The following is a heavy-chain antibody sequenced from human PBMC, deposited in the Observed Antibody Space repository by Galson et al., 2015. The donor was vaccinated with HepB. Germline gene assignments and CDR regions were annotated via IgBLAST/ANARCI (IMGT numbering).Heavy chain of an antibody. V-gene: IGHV2-5*01. J-gene: IGHJ5*02. Sequence: PALVNPTQTLPLTCTFSGFSLSTSGVGVDWIRQPPGKALEWLALIYWNDDKSYSPSLKRRLTITKDTSKNQVVLTMTNMDPVDTATYYCAHNDFWSGYSPGNNWFDPWGQGTLVTVSS. CDR1: GFSLSTSGVG. CDR2: IYWNDDK. D-gene: IGHD3-3*01. CDR3: AHNDFWSGYSPGNNWFDP.